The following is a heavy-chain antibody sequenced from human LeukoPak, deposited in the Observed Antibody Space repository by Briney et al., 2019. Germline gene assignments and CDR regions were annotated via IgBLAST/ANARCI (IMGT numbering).Heavy chain of an antibody. J-gene: IGHJ5*02. D-gene: IGHD3-9*01. CDR2: IKSEDTYGGTT. CDR1: GFTFSYAW. CDR3: TTEGAGLRYIGWLGFDP. Sequence: GGSLRLSCAASGFTFSYAWMNWVRQAPGKGLEWVGRIKSEDTYGGTTDYAAPVKGRFTISRDDSENTLYLHMNSLKTEDTAMYYCTTEGAGLRYIGWLGFDPWGQGTLVTVSS. V-gene: IGHV3-15*01.